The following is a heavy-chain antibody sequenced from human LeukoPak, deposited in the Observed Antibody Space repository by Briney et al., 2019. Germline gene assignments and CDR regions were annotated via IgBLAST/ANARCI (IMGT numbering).Heavy chain of an antibody. CDR3: ARVTYSSSWSPDYYYYMDV. J-gene: IGHJ6*03. CDR1: GGTFSIYA. Sequence: SVKVSCKASGGTFSIYAVSWVRQAPGQGLEWMGGIIPIFGTANYAQKFQGRVTITADESTSTAYMELSSLRSEDTAVYYCARVTYSSSWSPDYYYYMDVWGKGTTVTVSS. CDR2: IIPIFGTA. D-gene: IGHD6-13*01. V-gene: IGHV1-69*01.